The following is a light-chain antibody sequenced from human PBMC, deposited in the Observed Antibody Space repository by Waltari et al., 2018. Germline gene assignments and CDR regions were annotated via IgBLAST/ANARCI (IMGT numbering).Light chain of an antibody. Sequence: DAVMTQSPLSLPIIPGQPASIPCRSSQSLVDTNGKTFLSWYQQKPGQPPRRLIYEVSNLDSGVPDRFSGSGAGTDFTLRISRVEAEDFGLYYCGQGTHLQFTFGPGTKLEIK. CDR2: EVS. V-gene: IGKV2-30*01. CDR3: GQGTHLQFT. CDR1: QSLVDTNGKTF. J-gene: IGKJ3*01.